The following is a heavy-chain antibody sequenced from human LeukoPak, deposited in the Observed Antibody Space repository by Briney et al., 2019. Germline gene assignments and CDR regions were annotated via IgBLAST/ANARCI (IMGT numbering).Heavy chain of an antibody. J-gene: IGHJ5*02. CDR2: INPSGGST. CDR1: GYTFTSHY. V-gene: IGHV1-46*01. D-gene: IGHD7-27*01. CDR3: ARDSTGDQDWFDP. Sequence: ASLKVSCKASGYTFTSHYLHWVRQAPGQGLEWMGIINPSGGSTRYAQKFQGRVTITRDTSTSTVYMELSSLRSEDTAVYYCARDSTGDQDWFDPWGQGTLVTVSS.